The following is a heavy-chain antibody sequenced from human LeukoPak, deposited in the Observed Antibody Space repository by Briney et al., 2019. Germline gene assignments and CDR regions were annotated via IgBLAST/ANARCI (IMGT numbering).Heavy chain of an antibody. D-gene: IGHD2-15*01. CDR1: GGSISSSSYY. Sequence: PSETLSLTCGVSGGSISSSSYYWGWIRQPPGKGLEWIGSIYYSGSTYYNPSLKSRVTISVDTSKNQFSLKLSSVTAADTAVYYCARGAGGYCSGGSCYSGDWFDPWGQGTLVTVSS. J-gene: IGHJ5*02. V-gene: IGHV4-39*01. CDR3: ARGAGGYCSGGSCYSGDWFDP. CDR2: IYYSGST.